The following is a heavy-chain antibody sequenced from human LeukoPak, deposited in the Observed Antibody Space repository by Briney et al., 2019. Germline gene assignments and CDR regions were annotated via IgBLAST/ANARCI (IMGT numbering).Heavy chain of an antibody. Sequence: PSETLSLTCTVSGDSIKYYYLSWIQQPPGKGLEWIGYIYYNGSTNYNPSLKSRVSISVDTSKNQFSLKVSSVTAADTAVYYCARKGGHFDYWGQGTLVTVSS. J-gene: IGHJ4*02. CDR3: ARKGGHFDY. CDR1: GDSIKYYY. V-gene: IGHV4-59*01. CDR2: IYYNGST. D-gene: IGHD2-15*01.